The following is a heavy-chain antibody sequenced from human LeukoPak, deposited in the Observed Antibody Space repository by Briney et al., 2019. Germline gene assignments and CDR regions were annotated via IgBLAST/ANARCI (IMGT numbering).Heavy chain of an antibody. V-gene: IGHV4-34*01. J-gene: IGHJ3*02. CDR3: ARQPSIDDYYDSSGYFRDAFDI. CDR2: INHSGST. Sequence: KPSETLSLTCAVYVGSFSGYYWSWIRQPPGKGLEWIGEINHSGSTNYNPSLKSRVTISVDTSKNQFSLKLSSVTAADTAVYYCARQPSIDDYYDSSGYFRDAFDIWGQGTMVTVSS. CDR1: VGSFSGYY. D-gene: IGHD3-22*01.